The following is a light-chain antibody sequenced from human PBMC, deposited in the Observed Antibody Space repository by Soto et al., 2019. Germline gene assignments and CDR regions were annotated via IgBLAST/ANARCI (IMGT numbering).Light chain of an antibody. CDR3: QSYDSSLSVSEV. Sequence: QSVLTQPPAVSGAPGQRVTISCTGSSSNIGAGHDVHWYQQLPGTAPKLLIYGTSNRPSGVPDRFSGSKSGTSASLAITGLQAEDEADYYCQSYDSSLSVSEVFGTGTKVTVL. CDR2: GTS. V-gene: IGLV1-40*01. J-gene: IGLJ1*01. CDR1: SSNIGAGHD.